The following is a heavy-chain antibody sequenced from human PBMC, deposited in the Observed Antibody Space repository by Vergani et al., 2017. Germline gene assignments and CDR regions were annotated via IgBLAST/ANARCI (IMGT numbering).Heavy chain of an antibody. D-gene: IGHD2-2*01. J-gene: IGHJ3*02. V-gene: IGHV3-30*18. Sequence: QAPGKGLEWVAVISYDGSNKYYADSVKGRFTISRDNSKNTLYLQMNSLRAEDTAVYYCAKGGYCSSTCCPAAFDIWGQGTMVTVSS. CDR2: ISYDGSNK. CDR3: AKGGYCSSTCCPAAFDI.